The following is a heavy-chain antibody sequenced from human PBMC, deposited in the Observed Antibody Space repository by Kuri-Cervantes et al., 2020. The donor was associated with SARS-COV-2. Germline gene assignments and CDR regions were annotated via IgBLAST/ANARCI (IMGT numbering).Heavy chain of an antibody. CDR3: ARGIAVAGVLDI. Sequence: SQTLSLTCAVYGGSISDYYWVWIRQPPGKGLEWIGEINHSGSTNYNPSLKSRVTISVDTSKNQFSLKLSSVTAADTAVYYCARGIAVAGVLDIWGQGTMVTVSS. J-gene: IGHJ3*02. CDR2: INHSGST. D-gene: IGHD6-19*01. CDR1: GGSISDYY. V-gene: IGHV4-34*01.